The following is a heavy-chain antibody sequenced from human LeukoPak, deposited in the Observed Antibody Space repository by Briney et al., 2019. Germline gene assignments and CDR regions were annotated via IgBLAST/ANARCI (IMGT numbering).Heavy chain of an antibody. D-gene: IGHD3-3*01. CDR2: ISGSGGST. CDR1: GFTFSSYA. Sequence: GGSLRLSCAASGFTFSSYAMSWVRQAPGKGLEWVSAISGSGGSTYYADSVKGRFTISRDNSKNTLYLQMNSLRAEDTAVYYCAKEIFGVVIINFYMDVWGKGTTVTVSS. V-gene: IGHV3-23*01. CDR3: AKEIFGVVIINFYMDV. J-gene: IGHJ6*03.